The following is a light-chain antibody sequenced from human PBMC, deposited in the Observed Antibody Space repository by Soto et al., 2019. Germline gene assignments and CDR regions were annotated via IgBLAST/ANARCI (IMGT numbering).Light chain of an antibody. CDR2: AAS. V-gene: IGKV1-27*01. J-gene: IGKJ2*01. CDR1: QGISNY. CDR3: QKYNSAPHT. Sequence: DIQMTQSPSSLSASVGDRVTITCRASQGISNYLAWYQQKPGKVPKLLIYAASTLQSGVPSRFSGSGSRTDVTLTISSQQPEDVATYYCQKYNSAPHTFGQGTKLEIK.